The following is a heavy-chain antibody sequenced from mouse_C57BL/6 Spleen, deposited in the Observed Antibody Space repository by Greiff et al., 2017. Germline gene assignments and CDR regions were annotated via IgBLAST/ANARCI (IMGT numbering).Heavy chain of an antibody. V-gene: IGHV5-6*01. D-gene: IGHD2-2*01. Sequence: EVHLVESGGDLVKPGGSLKLSCAASGFTFSSYGMSWVRQTPDKRLEWVATISSGGSYTYYPDSVKGRFTISRDNAKNTLSLQMSSLKSEDTAMYYCARHYGYPAWFAYWGQGTLVTVSA. CDR1: GFTFSSYG. J-gene: IGHJ3*01. CDR3: ARHYGYPAWFAY. CDR2: ISSGGSYT.